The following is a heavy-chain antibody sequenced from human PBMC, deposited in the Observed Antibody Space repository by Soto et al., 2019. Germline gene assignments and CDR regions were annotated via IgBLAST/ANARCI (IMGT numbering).Heavy chain of an antibody. Sequence: QVQLVQSGAEVRKPGASVKVSFKASGYTFTTSGISWVRRAPGQGLEWMAMISAYNGNTNYAQKFQGRVTLTTDTPTSTAYMELRSLKSDDTATYYCARVRGIPADADYWGQGSLVTVSS. CDR3: ARVRGIPADADY. CDR1: GYTFTTSG. D-gene: IGHD2-2*01. V-gene: IGHV1-18*01. CDR2: ISAYNGNT. J-gene: IGHJ4*02.